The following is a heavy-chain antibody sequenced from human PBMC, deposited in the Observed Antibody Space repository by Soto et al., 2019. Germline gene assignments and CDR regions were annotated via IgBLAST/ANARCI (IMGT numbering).Heavy chain of an antibody. Sequence: PGGSLRLSCAGSGFPFSGSIIHWDRQAPGKGLEWVGRIRSKANNYATAFAASVQGRVTISREDSKNTAFLQMNSLKLEDTAVYFCARNLGAKYGMDVWGQGTTVTVSS. V-gene: IGHV3-73*01. D-gene: IGHD1-26*01. J-gene: IGHJ6*02. CDR2: IRSKANNYAT. CDR1: GFPFSGSI. CDR3: ARNLGAKYGMDV.